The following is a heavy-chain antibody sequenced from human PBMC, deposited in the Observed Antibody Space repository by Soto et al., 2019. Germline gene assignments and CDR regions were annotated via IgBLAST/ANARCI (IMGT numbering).Heavy chain of an antibody. CDR2: IYYSGST. V-gene: IGHV4-31*03. Sequence: QVQLQESGPGLVKPSQTLSLTCTVSGGSISSGGYYWSWIRQHPGKGLEWIGYIYYSGSTYYNPYLKSRVTISVDTSKNQFSLKLSSVTAADTAVYYCARVSCSSTSCKIHYYYYYYMDVWGKGTTVTVSS. CDR1: GGSISSGGYY. CDR3: ARVSCSSTSCKIHYYYYYYMDV. D-gene: IGHD2-2*01. J-gene: IGHJ6*03.